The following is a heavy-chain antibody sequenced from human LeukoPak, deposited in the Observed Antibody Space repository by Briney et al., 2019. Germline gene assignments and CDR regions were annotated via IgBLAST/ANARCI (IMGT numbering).Heavy chain of an antibody. CDR3: ARDRSYVAFDI. Sequence: PGGSLRLSCAASGFTFISYTINWVRQAPGKGLEWVSSISSSSFISYADSVKGRFTISRDNAKNSLYLQMNSLRAEDTAVYYCARDRSYVAFDIWGQGTMVTVSS. CDR1: GFTFISYT. D-gene: IGHD3-16*01. V-gene: IGHV3-21*01. J-gene: IGHJ3*02. CDR2: ISSSSFI.